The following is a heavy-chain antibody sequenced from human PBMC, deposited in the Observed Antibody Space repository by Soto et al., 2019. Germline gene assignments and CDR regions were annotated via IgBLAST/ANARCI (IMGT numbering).Heavy chain of an antibody. CDR1: GFTFYSYA. V-gene: IGHV3-23*01. Sequence: GGSLRLSCAASGFTFYSYAMSWVRQAPGKGLEWVSTIGSVGGDTYYADSVKGRFTISRDDSKNTLLLQMNSLRAEDTAVYYCVKDRMAYNSVWDPFDIWGQGTMVTISS. CDR2: IGSVGGDT. J-gene: IGHJ3*02. D-gene: IGHD1-20*01. CDR3: VKDRMAYNSVWDPFDI.